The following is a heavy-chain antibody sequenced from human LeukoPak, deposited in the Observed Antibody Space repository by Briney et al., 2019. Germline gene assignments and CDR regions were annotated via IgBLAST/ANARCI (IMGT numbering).Heavy chain of an antibody. V-gene: IGHV1-46*01. CDR1: GYTFTIYY. Sequence: GASVKVSFKASGYTFTIYYMHWVRQAPGQGLEWMGIINPSGGSTSYAQKFQGRVTMTRDMSTSTVYMELSSLRSDDAAVYYCARVDLIGDLFDYWGQGTLVTVSS. CDR2: INPSGGST. J-gene: IGHJ4*02. D-gene: IGHD2-21*01. CDR3: ARVDLIGDLFDY.